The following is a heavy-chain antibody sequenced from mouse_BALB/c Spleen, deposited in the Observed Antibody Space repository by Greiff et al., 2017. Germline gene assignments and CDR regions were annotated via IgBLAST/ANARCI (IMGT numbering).Heavy chain of an antibody. CDR1: GFTFSSYA. D-gene: IGHD1-1*02. CDR3: ARGGLYGAMDY. Sequence: EVHLVESGGGLVKPGGSLKLSCAASGFTFSSYAMSWVRQTPEKRLEWVASISSGGSTYYPDSVKGRFTISRDNARNILYLQMSRLRSEDTAMYYCARGGLYGAMDYWGQGTSVTVSS. CDR2: ISSGGST. V-gene: IGHV5-6-5*01. J-gene: IGHJ4*01.